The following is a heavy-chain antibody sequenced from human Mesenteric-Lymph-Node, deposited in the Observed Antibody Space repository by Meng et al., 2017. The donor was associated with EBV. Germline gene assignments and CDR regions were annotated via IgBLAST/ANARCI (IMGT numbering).Heavy chain of an antibody. CDR3: ARAYNSGYLMGWLDP. J-gene: IGHJ5*02. CDR1: GNTFTSYD. Sequence: QVQVVQCGAEVKKPGAYVKVSCKASGNTFTSYDIHWVRQATGQGLECMGWIRGYNGDTKYARNFQGRVTMTTDTSTSTAYMELRSLRSDDTAVYYCARAYNSGYLMGWLDPWGQGTLVTVSS. CDR2: IRGYNGDT. D-gene: IGHD3-22*01. V-gene: IGHV1-18*01.